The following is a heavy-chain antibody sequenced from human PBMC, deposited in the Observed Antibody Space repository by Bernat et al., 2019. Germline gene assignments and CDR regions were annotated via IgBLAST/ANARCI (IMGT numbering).Heavy chain of an antibody. V-gene: IGHV5-51*01. J-gene: IGHJ6*02. D-gene: IGHD6-6*01. CDR1: GYSFTSYW. Sequence: EVQLVQSGAEVKKPGESLKISCKGSGYSFTSYWIGWVRQMPGKGLEWMGIIYPGDSDTRYSPSFQGQVTISTDKSIRTAYLQWSSLKASDTAMYYCASPSIPVRYGMDVWGQGTTVTVSS. CDR2: IYPGDSDT. CDR3: ASPSIPVRYGMDV.